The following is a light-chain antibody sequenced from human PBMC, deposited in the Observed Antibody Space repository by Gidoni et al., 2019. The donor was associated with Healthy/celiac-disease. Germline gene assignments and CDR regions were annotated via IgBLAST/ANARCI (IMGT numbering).Light chain of an antibody. Sequence: DIVRTQSPLSLTVTPGEPASISCRSSQSLLHSNGYNYLDWYLQKPGQSPQLLIYLGSNRASGVPDRFSGSGSGTDFTLKISRVEAEDVGVYYCMQALQTPPTFGQGTKLEIK. CDR1: QSLLHSNGYNY. V-gene: IGKV2-28*01. CDR2: LGS. CDR3: MQALQTPPT. J-gene: IGKJ2*01.